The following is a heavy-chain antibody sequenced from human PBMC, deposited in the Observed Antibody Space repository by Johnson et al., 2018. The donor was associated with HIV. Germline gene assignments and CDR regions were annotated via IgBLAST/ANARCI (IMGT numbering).Heavy chain of an antibody. Sequence: VQLVESGGGVVQPGRSLRLSCAASGFTFDDYAMTWVRQAPGKGLEWVSAINWNGGTTGYTDSVKGRFTISRDNAKNSLYLQMNSLRAEDTAVYYCAREEGTDILTRGDAFDIWGQGTMVTVSS. D-gene: IGHD3-9*01. CDR1: GFTFDDYA. J-gene: IGHJ3*02. V-gene: IGHV3-20*04. CDR2: INWNGGTT. CDR3: AREEGTDILTRGDAFDI.